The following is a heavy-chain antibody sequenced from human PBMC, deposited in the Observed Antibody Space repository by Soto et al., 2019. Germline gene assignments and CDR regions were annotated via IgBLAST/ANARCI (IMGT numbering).Heavy chain of an antibody. V-gene: IGHV3-23*01. Sequence: GGSLRLSCAASGFTFSSYAMSWVRQAPGKGLEWVSAISGSGGSTYYADSVKGRFTISRDNSKNTLYLQMNSLRAEDTAVYYCAKRKWVGVWHNYEQEYYYGMDVWGQGATVTDSS. CDR2: ISGSGGST. CDR3: AKRKWVGVWHNYEQEYYYGMDV. D-gene: IGHD6-13*01. J-gene: IGHJ6*01. CDR1: GFTFSSYA.